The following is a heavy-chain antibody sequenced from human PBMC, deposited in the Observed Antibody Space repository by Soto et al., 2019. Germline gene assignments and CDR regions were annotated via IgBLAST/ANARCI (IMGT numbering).Heavy chain of an antibody. CDR3: AHRGPIVGATPFDY. CDR2: IYWDDDK. D-gene: IGHD1-26*01. J-gene: IGHJ4*02. Sequence: QITLKESGPTLVKPTQTLTLTCTFSGFSLSTSGVGVGWIPQPPGKALEWLALIYWDDDKRYSPSLKSRLTITKDTSKIQVVLTMTNMDPVDTATYYCAHRGPIVGATPFDYRGQGTLVTVSP. CDR1: GFSLSTSGVG. V-gene: IGHV2-5*02.